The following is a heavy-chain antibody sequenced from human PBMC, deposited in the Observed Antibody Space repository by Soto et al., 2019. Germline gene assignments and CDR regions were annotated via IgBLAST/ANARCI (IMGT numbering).Heavy chain of an antibody. CDR3: ARAYAIAGTLNWFDP. CDR2: IYHSGST. V-gene: IGHV4-30-2*01. CDR1: CGSISSGGYS. D-gene: IGHD2-8*01. Sequence: PSETLSLTCAFSCGSISSGGYSWSWIRQPPGKGLEWIGYIYHSGSTYYNPSLKSRVTISVDRSKNQFSLKLSSVTAADTAVYYCARAYAIAGTLNWFDPWGQGTLVTVSS. J-gene: IGHJ5*02.